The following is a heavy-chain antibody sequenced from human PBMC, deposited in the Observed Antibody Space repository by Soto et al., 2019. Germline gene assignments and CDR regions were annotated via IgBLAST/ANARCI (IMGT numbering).Heavy chain of an antibody. D-gene: IGHD1-26*01. CDR2: INHSGST. J-gene: IGHJ3*02. Sequence: SETLSLTCTIYNGSFSGYYWGWLRQPPGKGLEWIGHINHSGSTTYNPSLKSRVTIAVDTSENHFSPRLSSMTAADTAVYYCARTKGLRRHGAMDIWGQGTMVTVSS. V-gene: IGHV4-34*01. CDR3: ARTKGLRRHGAMDI. CDR1: NGSFSGYY.